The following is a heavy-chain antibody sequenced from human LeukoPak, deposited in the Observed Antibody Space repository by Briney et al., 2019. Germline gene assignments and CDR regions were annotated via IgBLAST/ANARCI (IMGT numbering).Heavy chain of an antibody. J-gene: IGHJ5*02. CDR3: ARDRPHIAVAAKKWFDP. CDR1: GYTFTGYY. V-gene: IGHV1-2*06. CDR2: INPNSGGT. Sequence: ASVKVSCKASGYTFTGYYMHWVLQAPGQGLEWMGRINPNSGGTNYAQKFQGRVTMTRDTSISTAYMELSRLRSDDTAVYYCARDRPHIAVAAKKWFDPWGQGTLVTVSS. D-gene: IGHD6-19*01.